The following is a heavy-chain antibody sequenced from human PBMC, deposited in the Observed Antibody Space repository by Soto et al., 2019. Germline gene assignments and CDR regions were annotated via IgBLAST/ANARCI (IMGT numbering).Heavy chain of an antibody. D-gene: IGHD3-3*02. CDR1: GFTVSSNY. Sequence: GGSLRLSCAASGFTVSSNYMSWVRQAPGKGLEWVSVIYSGGSTYYADSVKGRFTISRDNSKNTLYLQMNSLRAEDTAVYYCARDPILGYGMDVWGQGTTVTVSS. J-gene: IGHJ6*02. CDR3: ARDPILGYGMDV. CDR2: IYSGGST. V-gene: IGHV3-53*01.